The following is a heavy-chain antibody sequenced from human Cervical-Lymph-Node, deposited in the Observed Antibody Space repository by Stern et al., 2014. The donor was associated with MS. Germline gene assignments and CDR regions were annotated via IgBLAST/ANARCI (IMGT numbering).Heavy chain of an antibody. V-gene: IGHV3-23*04. CDR1: GFTFSSYA. CDR3: AKGGFFVVPAAMNYYYGMDV. CDR2: ISGSGGST. D-gene: IGHD2-2*01. Sequence: EVQLVQSGGGLVQPGGSLRLSCAASGFTFSSYAMSWVRQAPGKGLEWVSAISGSGGSTYYADSVKGRFTISRDNSKNTLYLQMNSLRAEDTAVYYCAKGGFFVVPAAMNYYYGMDVWGQGTTVTVSS. J-gene: IGHJ6*02.